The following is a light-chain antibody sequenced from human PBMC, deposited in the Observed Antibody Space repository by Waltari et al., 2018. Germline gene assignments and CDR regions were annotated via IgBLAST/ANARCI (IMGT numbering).Light chain of an antibody. Sequence: DIQMTQSPSTLSASVGDRVTITCRASQSINSWLAWYQPKPGKAPKLLIQKASILESGVPSRFSGSGSGTEFTLTISSLQPDDFATYFCQQYTSPPWTFGQGTKVEIK. J-gene: IGKJ1*01. V-gene: IGKV1-5*03. CDR3: QQYTSPPWT. CDR1: QSINSW. CDR2: KAS.